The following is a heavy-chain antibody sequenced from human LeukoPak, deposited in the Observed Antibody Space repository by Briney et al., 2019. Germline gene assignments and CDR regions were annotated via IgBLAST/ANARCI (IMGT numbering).Heavy chain of an antibody. D-gene: IGHD1-20*01. V-gene: IGHV4-4*09. CDR3: ARLRYNWNDPYYYMDV. CDR2: IYTSGST. CDR1: DGSISSYY. J-gene: IGHJ6*03. Sequence: SETLSLTCTVSDGSISSYYWSWIRQPPGKGLEWIGYIYTSGSTNYNPSLKSRVTISVDTSKNQFSLKLSSVTAADTAVYYCARLRYNWNDPYYYMDVWGKGTTVTVSS.